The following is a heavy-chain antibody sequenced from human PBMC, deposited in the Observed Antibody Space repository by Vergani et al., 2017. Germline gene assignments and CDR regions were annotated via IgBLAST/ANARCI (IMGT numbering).Heavy chain of an antibody. D-gene: IGHD2-15*01. CDR1: GGTFSSYA. Sequence: QVQLVQSGAEVKKPGSSVKVSCKASGGTFSSYAISWVRQAPGQGLEWMGGIIPIFGTANYAQKFQGRVTITADESTSTAYRALSSLRSEDTAVYYCARDRESSSATRYYYYYYYMDVWGKGP. V-gene: IGHV1-69*01. J-gene: IGHJ6*03. CDR2: IIPIFGTA. CDR3: ARDRESSSATRYYYYYYYMDV.